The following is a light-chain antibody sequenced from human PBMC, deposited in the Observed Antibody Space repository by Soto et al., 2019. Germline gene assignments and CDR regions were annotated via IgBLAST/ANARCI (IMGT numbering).Light chain of an antibody. V-gene: IGKV1-39*01. CDR2: ASS. CDR1: QSISVN. Sequence: DILLTQSPTSLSASVGDTVTITCRASQSISVNLNWYQHRPGEAPKVLIYASSTLAAGATSRFSGSGVGTDFTLTIGSLQLEDVATYYCQQTYTTRVYTFGQGNKLEFK. J-gene: IGKJ2*01. CDR3: QQTYTTRVYT.